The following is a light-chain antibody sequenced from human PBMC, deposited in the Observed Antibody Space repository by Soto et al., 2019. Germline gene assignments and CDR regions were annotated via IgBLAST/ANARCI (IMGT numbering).Light chain of an antibody. CDR1: SSDVGAYNY. Sequence: QSALTQPRSVSGSPGQSVIISCTGTSSDVGAYNYVSWYQQHPGKAPKVMIYDVNKRPSGVPDRFSGSKSDNTASLTISGLQAEDEADYYCCAYAGSYSLVFGGGTQLTVL. CDR2: DVN. J-gene: IGLJ2*01. V-gene: IGLV2-11*01. CDR3: CAYAGSYSLV.